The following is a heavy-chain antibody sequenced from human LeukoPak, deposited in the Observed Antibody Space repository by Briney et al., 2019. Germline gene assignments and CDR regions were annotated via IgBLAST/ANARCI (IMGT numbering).Heavy chain of an antibody. D-gene: IGHD4-11*01. CDR3: ARGGYSNYAYFDY. Sequence: SVKVSCKASGGTFSSYAISWVRQAPGQGLEWMGGIIPIFGTANHAQKFQGRVTITADESTSTAYMELSSLRSEDTAVYYCARGGYSNYAYFDYWGQGTLVTVSS. V-gene: IGHV1-69*13. CDR2: IIPIFGTA. J-gene: IGHJ4*02. CDR1: GGTFSSYA.